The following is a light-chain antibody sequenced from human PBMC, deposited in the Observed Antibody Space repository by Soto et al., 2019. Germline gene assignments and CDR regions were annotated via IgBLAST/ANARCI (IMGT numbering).Light chain of an antibody. V-gene: IGLV1-40*01. CDR1: GSNIEAGYD. CDR2: AKI. CDR3: QSNGSSASGDV. J-gene: IGLJ1*01. Sequence: QSVLTHPPSESGAPGQRVTISCTGRGSNIEAGYDVHWFQQLPGTAPKLLIFAKINTPSEAPHLFSGSTSVPSPSPAITQVGAEDEAYYFCQSNGSSASGDVFGTGTKGTAL.